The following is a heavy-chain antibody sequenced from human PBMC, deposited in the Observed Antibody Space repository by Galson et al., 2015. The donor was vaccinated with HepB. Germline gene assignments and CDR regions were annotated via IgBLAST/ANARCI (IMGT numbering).Heavy chain of an antibody. CDR3: ARSLYSSGWYSGYYYGMDV. CDR2: INPSGGST. J-gene: IGHJ6*02. D-gene: IGHD6-19*01. CDR1: GYIFTSYY. Sequence: GYIFTSYYMHWVRQAPGQGLEWMGIINPSGGSTTYAQKFQGRVTMTRDTSTTTVYMELSNLRSEDTAVYYCARSLYSSGWYSGYYYGMDVWGQGTTVTVSS. V-gene: IGHV1-46*01.